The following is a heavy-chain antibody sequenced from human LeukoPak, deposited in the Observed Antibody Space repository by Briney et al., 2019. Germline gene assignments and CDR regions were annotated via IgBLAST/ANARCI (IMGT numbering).Heavy chain of an antibody. CDR1: GFTFSDYY. J-gene: IGHJ4*02. CDR2: ISSSGATI. V-gene: IGHV3-11*04. Sequence: GGSLRLSCAASGFTFSDYYMAWFRRAPGKGLEWVSYISSSGATIFYADSVKGRFTISRDNAKNTLYLQMNSLRAEDTAVYYCARGGGSYYVVYFDYWGQGTLVTVSS. CDR3: ARGGGSYYVVYFDY. D-gene: IGHD1-26*01.